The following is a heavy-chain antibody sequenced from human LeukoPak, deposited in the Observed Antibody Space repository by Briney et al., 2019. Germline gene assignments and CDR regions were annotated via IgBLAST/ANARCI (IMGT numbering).Heavy chain of an antibody. V-gene: IGHV4-59*01. CDR3: AKDWELGS. Sequence: SETLSLTCSVSGASISSYYWNWIRQPPGKGLEWIGNIYIRGSTNYNPSLESRVIISLDTSKDQFSLKLTSVTAADTAFYYCAKDWELGSWGQGTLVTVSS. J-gene: IGHJ5*02. CDR1: GASISSYY. D-gene: IGHD1-26*01. CDR2: IYIRGST.